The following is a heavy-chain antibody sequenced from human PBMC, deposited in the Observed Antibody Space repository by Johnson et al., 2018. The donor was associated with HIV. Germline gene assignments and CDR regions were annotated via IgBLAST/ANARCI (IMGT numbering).Heavy chain of an antibody. Sequence: VQLVESGGGLVQPGRSLRLSCRASGFSVDDYAMHWVRQAPGKGLEWVSGISWNSGSIGYADSVKGRFTISRDNSKNTLYLQMNSLRAEDTALYYCARREGTTGTFSAFDIWGQGTMVTVSS. CDR2: ISWNSGSI. CDR3: ARREGTTGTFSAFDI. J-gene: IGHJ3*02. D-gene: IGHD1-1*01. CDR1: GFSVDDYA. V-gene: IGHV3-9*01.